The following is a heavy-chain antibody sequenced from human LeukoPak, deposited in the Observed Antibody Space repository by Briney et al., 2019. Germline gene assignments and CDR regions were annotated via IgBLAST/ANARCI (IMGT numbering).Heavy chain of an antibody. D-gene: IGHD3-3*01. J-gene: IGHJ3*02. CDR3: AKGDDFWSGPYGFDI. V-gene: IGHV3-23*01. CDR1: GFTFSSYA. CDR2: ISGSGGST. Sequence: GGSLRLSCAASGFTFSSYAMSWVRQAPGKGLEWVSAISGSGGSTYYADSVKGRFTTSRDNSKNTLYLQMNSLRDEDTAVYYCAKGDDFWSGPYGFDIWGQGTMVTVS.